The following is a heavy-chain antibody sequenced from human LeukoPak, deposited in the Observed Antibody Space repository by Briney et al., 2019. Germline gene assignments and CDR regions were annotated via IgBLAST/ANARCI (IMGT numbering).Heavy chain of an antibody. CDR1: GYTFTSYA. J-gene: IGHJ4*02. D-gene: IGHD2-2*02. CDR3: ARDYCSSTSCYTVMDY. Sequence: ASVKVSCKASGYTFTSYAMHWVRQAPGQRLEWMGWINAGNGNIKYSQKFQGRVTITRDTSASTAYMELSSLRSEDTAVYYCARDYCSSTSCYTVMDYWGQGTLVTVSS. CDR2: INAGNGNI. V-gene: IGHV1-3*01.